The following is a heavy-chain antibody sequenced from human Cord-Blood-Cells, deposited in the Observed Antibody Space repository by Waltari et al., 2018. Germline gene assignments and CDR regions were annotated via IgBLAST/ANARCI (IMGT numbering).Heavy chain of an antibody. CDR2: IIPIFGTA. CDR1: SSYA. J-gene: IGHJ3*02. CDR3: ARASRTIFGVVIDAFDI. Sequence: SSYAISWVRQAPGQGLEWMGGIIPIFGTANYAQKFQGRVTITADESTSTAYMELSSLRSEDTAVYYCARASRTIFGVVIDAFDIWGQGTMVTVSS. V-gene: IGHV1-69*01. D-gene: IGHD3-3*01.